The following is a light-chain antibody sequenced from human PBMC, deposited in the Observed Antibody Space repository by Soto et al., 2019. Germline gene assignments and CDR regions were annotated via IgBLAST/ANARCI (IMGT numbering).Light chain of an antibody. CDR3: QQNYSPPPIT. CDR2: ATS. V-gene: IGKV1-39*01. J-gene: IGKJ5*01. Sequence: IKLTQSPSSLSAYVGARVALTGLASQNVVHFLNWYQQKPGKAPKLLIYATSSLHSGVPSRFSGSGFGTDFTLTISSLQTEDFATYYCQQNYSPPPITFGQGTRLEIK. CDR1: QNVVHF.